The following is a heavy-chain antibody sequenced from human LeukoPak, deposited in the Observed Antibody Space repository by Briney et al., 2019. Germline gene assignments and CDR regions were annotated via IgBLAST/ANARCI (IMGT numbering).Heavy chain of an antibody. J-gene: IGHJ4*02. D-gene: IGHD3-22*01. CDR3: ARVKYYDSSGYYYGRGYYFDY. Sequence: SETLSLTCTVSGGSISSYYWSWIRQPAGKGLEWIGRICTSGSTNYNPSLKSRVTMSVDTSKNQFSLKLSSVTAADTAVYYCARVKYYDSSGYYYGRGYYFDYWGQGTLVTVSS. V-gene: IGHV4-4*07. CDR1: GGSISSYY. CDR2: ICTSGST.